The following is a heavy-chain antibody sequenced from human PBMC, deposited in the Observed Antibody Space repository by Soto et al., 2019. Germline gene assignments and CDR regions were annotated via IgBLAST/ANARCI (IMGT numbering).Heavy chain of an antibody. CDR2: ISYDGSNK. Sequence: PGVSLRLSCAASGFTFSSYGMHLVRQAPGKGLEWVAVISYDGSNKYYADSVKGRFTISRDNSKNTLYLQMNSLRAEDTAVYYCAKDLGDIVVVPAAIGDYWGQGTLVTVSS. J-gene: IGHJ4*02. V-gene: IGHV3-30*18. CDR3: AKDLGDIVVVPAAIGDY. D-gene: IGHD2-2*01. CDR1: GFTFSSYG.